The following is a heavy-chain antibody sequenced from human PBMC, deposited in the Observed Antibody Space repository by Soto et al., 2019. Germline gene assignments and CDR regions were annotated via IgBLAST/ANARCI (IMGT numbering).Heavy chain of an antibody. CDR3: ATXAYYDFWSGPTPRSMDV. V-gene: IGHV3-11*04. CDR1: GFTFSYYY. CDR2: ISSSGSTI. J-gene: IGHJ6*02. Sequence: GGSLRLSCAASGFTFSYYYMSWIRQAPGKGLEWVSYISSSGSTIYYADSVKGRFTISRDNSKNTLYLQMNSLRAEDTAVYYCATXAYYDFWSGPTPRSMDVWGQGTTVTVSS. D-gene: IGHD3-3*01.